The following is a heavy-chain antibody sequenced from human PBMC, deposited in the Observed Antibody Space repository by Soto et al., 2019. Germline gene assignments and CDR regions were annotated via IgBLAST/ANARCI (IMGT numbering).Heavy chain of an antibody. CDR3: ATRTIALARIGMDV. CDR2: IIPIFGTA. V-gene: IGHV1-69*06. J-gene: IGHJ6*02. CDR1: GGTFSSYA. D-gene: IGHD6-19*01. Sequence: SVKVSCKASGGTFSSYAISWVRQAPGQGLEWMGGIIPIFGTANYAQKFQGRVTITADKSTSTAYMELSSLRSEDTAVYYCATRTIALARIGMDVWGQGTTVTVCS.